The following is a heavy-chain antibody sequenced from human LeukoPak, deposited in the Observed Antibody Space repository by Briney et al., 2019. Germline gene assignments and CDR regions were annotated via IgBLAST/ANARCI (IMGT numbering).Heavy chain of an antibody. J-gene: IGHJ4*02. D-gene: IGHD3-10*01. CDR3: ARLWFGELYSSYFDY. V-gene: IGHV3-23*01. CDR1: GFTFSNYA. Sequence: GGSLRLSCAASGFTFSNYAMTWVRQAPGKGLEWVSILSDSGVYTYYADSVKGRFTISRDNSKNTLYLQMNSLRAEDTAVYYCARLWFGELYSSYFDYWGQGTLVTVSS. CDR2: LSDSGVYT.